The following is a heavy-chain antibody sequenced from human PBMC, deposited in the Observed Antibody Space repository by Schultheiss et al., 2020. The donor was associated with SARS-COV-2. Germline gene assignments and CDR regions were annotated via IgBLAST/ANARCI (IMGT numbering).Heavy chain of an antibody. CDR1: GGSISSYY. CDR2: IYYSGST. Sequence: SETLSLTCTVSGGSISSYYWSWIRQPPGKGLEWIGYIYYSGSTNYNPSLKSRVTISVDTSKNQFSLKLSSVTAADTAVYYCARDSQRHYHYYGMDVWGQGTTVTVSS. V-gene: IGHV4-59*12. CDR3: ARDSQRHYHYYGMDV. J-gene: IGHJ6*02.